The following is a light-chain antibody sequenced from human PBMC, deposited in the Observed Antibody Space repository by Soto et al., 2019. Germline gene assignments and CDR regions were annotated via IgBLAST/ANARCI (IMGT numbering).Light chain of an antibody. J-gene: IGLJ2*01. CDR2: GTN. CDR1: NSNIGSNY. CDR3: AVWDDSRGV. V-gene: IGLV1-47*01. Sequence: QSVLTQPPSASGTSGQGVTISCSGSNSNIGSNYVYWYQQLPGTAPKLLIYGTNLRPLGVTDRFSGSKSGTSASLAISGLRSKDEADYYCAVWDDSRGVFGGGTKLTVL.